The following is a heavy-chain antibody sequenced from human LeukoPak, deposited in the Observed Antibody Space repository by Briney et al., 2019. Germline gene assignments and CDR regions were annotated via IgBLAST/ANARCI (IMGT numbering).Heavy chain of an antibody. Sequence: ASVKVSCKASEYTFTGYSMHWVRLAPGQGLEWMGWINPNTGDTNYSQKFHDRVTMTRDTSITTAYMDLSRLISDDTAVYYCARVRYGGNLENWFDPWGQGTLVTVSS. V-gene: IGHV1-2*02. CDR2: INPNTGDT. J-gene: IGHJ5*02. CDR3: ARVRYGGNLENWFDP. CDR1: EYTFTGYS. D-gene: IGHD4-23*01.